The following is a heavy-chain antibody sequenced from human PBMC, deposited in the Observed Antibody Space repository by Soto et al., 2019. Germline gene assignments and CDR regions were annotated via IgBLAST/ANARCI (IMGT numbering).Heavy chain of an antibody. Sequence: QVQLQESGPGLVKPSETLSLTCSVSGGSISSDYWSWIRQPPGKGLEYIGYIYHSGTTNYNPSLKSRVTISVDTSKNQFSVRLSSVTAADTAVYYCARDRSGAGYYGMDVWGQGTTVTVSS. V-gene: IGHV4-59*01. CDR1: GGSISSDY. J-gene: IGHJ6*02. CDR3: ARDRSGAGYYGMDV. CDR2: IYHSGTT. D-gene: IGHD3-10*01.